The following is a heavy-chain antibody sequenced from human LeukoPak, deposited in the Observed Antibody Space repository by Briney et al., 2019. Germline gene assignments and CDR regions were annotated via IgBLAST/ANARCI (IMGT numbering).Heavy chain of an antibody. Sequence: GASVKVSCKAFGYTFTSNYMHWVRQAPGQGPEWMGVISPSGGSTTYAQKFQGRVTITADESTSTAYMELSSLRSEDTAVYYCARDLNLFMDVWGKGTTVTISS. CDR2: ISPSGGST. J-gene: IGHJ6*03. V-gene: IGHV1-46*01. CDR1: GYTFTSNY. CDR3: ARDLNLFMDV.